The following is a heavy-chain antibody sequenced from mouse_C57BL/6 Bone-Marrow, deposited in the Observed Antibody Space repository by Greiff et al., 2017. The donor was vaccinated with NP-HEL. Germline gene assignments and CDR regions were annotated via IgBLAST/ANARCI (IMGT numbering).Heavy chain of an antibody. D-gene: IGHD2-1*01. CDR3: AREEVTPYAMDY. Sequence: VQLKQSGPELVKPGASVKISCKASGYSFTGYYMHWVKQSSEKSLEWIGEINPSTGGTSYNQKFKGKATLTVDKSSSTAYMQLKSLTSEDSAVYYCAREEVTPYAMDYWGQGTSVTVSS. CDR1: GYSFTGYY. CDR2: INPSTGGT. J-gene: IGHJ4*01. V-gene: IGHV1-43*01.